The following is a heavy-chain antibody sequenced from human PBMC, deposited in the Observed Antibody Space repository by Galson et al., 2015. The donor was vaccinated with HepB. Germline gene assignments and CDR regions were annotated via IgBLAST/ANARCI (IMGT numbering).Heavy chain of an antibody. J-gene: IGHJ3*02. CDR2: LYYSGRT. CDR3: ARLSLLRAAFDM. Sequence: LSLTCIVSGGSISSSSYYWGWIRQPPGKGLEWIGTLYYSGRTYYNPSLKSRVTVSVDTSKNQFSLKLSSVTAADTAVYYCARLSLLRAAFDMWGQGTMVTVSS. V-gene: IGHV4-39*01. D-gene: IGHD3-3*01. CDR1: GGSISSSSYY.